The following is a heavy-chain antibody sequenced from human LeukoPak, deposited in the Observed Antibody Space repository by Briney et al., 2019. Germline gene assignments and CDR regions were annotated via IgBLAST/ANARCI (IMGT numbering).Heavy chain of an antibody. V-gene: IGHV3-21*01. CDR3: ARALIGYYFDY. CDR1: GFTFSSYW. J-gene: IGHJ4*02. Sequence: PGGSLRLSCAASGFTFSSYWMHWVRQAPGKGLEWVSSISSRSTYIYHADSVKGRFTISRDNAKNSLFLQMNSLRAEDTAVYYCARALIGYYFDYWGQGTLVTVSS. CDR2: ISSRSTYI. D-gene: IGHD2-8*01.